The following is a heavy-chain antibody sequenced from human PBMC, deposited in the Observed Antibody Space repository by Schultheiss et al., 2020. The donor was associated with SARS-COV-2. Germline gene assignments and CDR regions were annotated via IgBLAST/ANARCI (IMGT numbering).Heavy chain of an antibody. Sequence: SETLSLTCTVSGGSISSYYWGWIRQPPGKGLEWIGSIYHSGSTYYNPSLKSRVTISVDTSKNQFSLKLSSVTAADTAVYYCARVMVRGANNWFDPWGQGTLVTVSS. CDR2: IYHSGST. D-gene: IGHD3-10*01. V-gene: IGHV4-39*07. J-gene: IGHJ5*02. CDR3: ARVMVRGANNWFDP. CDR1: GGSISSYY.